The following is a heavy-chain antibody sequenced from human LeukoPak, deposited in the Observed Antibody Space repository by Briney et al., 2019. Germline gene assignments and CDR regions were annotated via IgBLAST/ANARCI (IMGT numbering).Heavy chain of an antibody. CDR3: AKVGGYSYGSDY. CDR2: ISGSGGST. D-gene: IGHD5-18*01. V-gene: IGHV3-23*01. Sequence: GRSLRLSCAASGFTFSSYAMSWVRQAPGKGLEWVSAISGSGGSTYYADSVKGRFTISRDNSKNTLYLQMNSLRAEDTAVYYCAKVGGYSYGSDYWGQGTLVTVSS. J-gene: IGHJ4*02. CDR1: GFTFSSYA.